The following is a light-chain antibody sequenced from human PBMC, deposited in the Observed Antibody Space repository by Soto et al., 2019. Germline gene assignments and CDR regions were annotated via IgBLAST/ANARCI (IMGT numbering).Light chain of an antibody. Sequence: EIVLTQSPGTLSLSPGERATLSCRASQSFSSSFLAWYQQKPGQAPRLLLYGASSRATGIPDRFSGSGSGTDFTLSIPSLEPEDFAVYFCQQSATSPITFGQGTRLEIK. CDR1: QSFSSSF. CDR2: GAS. J-gene: IGKJ5*01. V-gene: IGKV3-20*01. CDR3: QQSATSPIT.